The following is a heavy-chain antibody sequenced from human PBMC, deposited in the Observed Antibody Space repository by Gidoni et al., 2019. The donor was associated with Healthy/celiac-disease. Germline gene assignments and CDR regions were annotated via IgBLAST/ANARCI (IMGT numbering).Heavy chain of an antibody. Sequence: EVQLVESGGGLVQPGGSLRLSCAASGFTVSRYWMNWVRQAPGKGLEWVANIKQDESEKYYVDSVKGRFTISRDNAKNSLYLQMNSLRAEDTAVYYCARSVFFYYYGMDVWGQGTTVTVSS. D-gene: IGHD1-20*01. V-gene: IGHV3-7*04. CDR1: GFTVSRYW. CDR2: IKQDESEK. CDR3: ARSVFFYYYGMDV. J-gene: IGHJ6*02.